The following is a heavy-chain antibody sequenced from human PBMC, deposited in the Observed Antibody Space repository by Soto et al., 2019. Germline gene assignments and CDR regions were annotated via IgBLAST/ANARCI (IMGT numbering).Heavy chain of an antibody. CDR2: IYYSGST. J-gene: IGHJ4*02. CDR1: GGSFSSGSYY. Sequence: QVQLQESGPGLVKPSETLSLTCTVSGGSFSSGSYYWSWIRQPPGKGLEWIGYIYYSGSTNYNPSLKSRVTISVDTSKNQFSLKLSSVTAADTAVYYCARDTPIAAAGYYYFDYWGQGTLVTVSS. CDR3: ARDTPIAAAGYYYFDY. D-gene: IGHD6-13*01. V-gene: IGHV4-61*01.